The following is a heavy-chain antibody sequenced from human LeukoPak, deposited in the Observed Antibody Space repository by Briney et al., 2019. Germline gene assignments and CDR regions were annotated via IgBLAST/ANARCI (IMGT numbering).Heavy chain of an antibody. V-gene: IGHV1-8*03. Sequence: ASVKVSCKASGYIFTSYDINWVRQATGQGLEWMGWMNPNSGNTGYAQKFQGRVTITRNTSISTAYMELSSLRSEDTAVYYCARGQDIVVVPAARLDYNWFDPWGQGTLVTVSS. J-gene: IGHJ5*02. CDR2: MNPNSGNT. CDR3: ARGQDIVVVPAARLDYNWFDP. CDR1: GYIFTSYD. D-gene: IGHD2-2*01.